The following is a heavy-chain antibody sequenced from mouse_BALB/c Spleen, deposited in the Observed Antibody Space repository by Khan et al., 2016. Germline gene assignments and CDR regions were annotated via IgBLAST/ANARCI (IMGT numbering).Heavy chain of an antibody. J-gene: IGHJ3*01. Sequence: EVQFVESGGGLVKPGGSLKLSCAASGFTFSSYTMSWVRQTPEKRLEWVATISSGGNYNYYPDSVKGRFTISRNNAKNTRNQQMSSLKSEETAVFYCTRDSSGWFAYWGQGTLVTVSA. CDR1: GFTFSSYT. CDR3: TRDSSGWFAY. D-gene: IGHD3-1*01. V-gene: IGHV5-6-4*01. CDR2: ISSGGNYN.